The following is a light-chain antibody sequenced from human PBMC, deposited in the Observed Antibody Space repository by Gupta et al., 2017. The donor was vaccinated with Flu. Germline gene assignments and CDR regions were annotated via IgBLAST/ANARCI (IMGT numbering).Light chain of an antibody. CDR2: AAF. CDR3: QQSYSNPRT. J-gene: IGKJ1*01. CDR1: QMISSY. V-gene: IGKV1-39*01. Sequence: DIQMTQSPSSLSASVGDRVTITCRASQMISSYLNWYQQQPGKAPKLLISAAFRLQSGVPSRFSGSESGTEFTLTISRMQPEDFGTYYCQQSYSNPRTFGQGTTVEIK.